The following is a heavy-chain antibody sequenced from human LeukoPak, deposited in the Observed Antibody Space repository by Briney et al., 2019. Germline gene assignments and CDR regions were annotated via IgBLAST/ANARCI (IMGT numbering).Heavy chain of an antibody. CDR2: ISSGSSYI. Sequence: NPGGSLRLSCEASGFTFTTYSMTWVRQAPGKGLEWVSIISSGSSYIYYADSVKGRFTISRDNAKNSLYLQMNSLRAEDTAVYYCARDHCSTTNCLFDYWGQGTLVTVSS. CDR1: GFTFTTYS. CDR3: ARDHCSTTNCLFDY. V-gene: IGHV3-21*01. J-gene: IGHJ4*02. D-gene: IGHD2-2*01.